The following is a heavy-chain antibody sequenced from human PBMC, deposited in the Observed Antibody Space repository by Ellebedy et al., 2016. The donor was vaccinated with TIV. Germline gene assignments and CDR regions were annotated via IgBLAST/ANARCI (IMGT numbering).Heavy chain of an antibody. CDR1: GYRFTSYG. D-gene: IGHD3-16*02. CDR2: ISGYNGST. Sequence: AASVKVSCKASGYRFTSYGISWVRQAPGQGLEWMGWISGYNGSTKNAQKVQGRVTMTIYTSTSTAYMELRGLRYDEPAVYFWSRDLRLRLGGSSLSRLKYGMDVWGQGTTVTVSS. J-gene: IGHJ6*02. CDR3: SRDLRLRLGGSSLSRLKYGMDV. V-gene: IGHV1-18*04.